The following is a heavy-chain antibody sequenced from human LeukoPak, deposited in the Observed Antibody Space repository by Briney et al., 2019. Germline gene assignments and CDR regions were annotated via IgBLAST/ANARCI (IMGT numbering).Heavy chain of an antibody. CDR3: ARKYCSGCSCYSDY. CDR1: GYSFTSYW. V-gene: IGHV5-51*01. J-gene: IGHJ4*02. CDR2: IYPGDSDT. Sequence: GESLKISCKGSGYSFTSYWIGWLRQLPGKGLEWMGIIYPGDSDTRYSPSFQGQVPISADKSLSTAYLQWSSLKGSDTAMYYCARKYCSGCSCYSDYWGQGTLVTVSS. D-gene: IGHD2-15*01.